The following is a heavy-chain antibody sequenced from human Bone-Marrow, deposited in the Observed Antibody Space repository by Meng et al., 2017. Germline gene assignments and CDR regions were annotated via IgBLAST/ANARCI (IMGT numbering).Heavy chain of an antibody. Sequence: QLQLQESGPGLVKPSETLSLTCTVSGGSISSSFFYWGWVRQPPGKGLEWIGSIYYTGSTYYNPSLKSRVTISIDTSKNQFSLKLSSVTAADTAVYYRARLDDTGIDYWGQGILVTVSS. CDR2: IYYTGST. CDR3: ARLDDTGIDY. CDR1: GGSISSSFFY. V-gene: IGHV4-39*01. D-gene: IGHD5-18*01. J-gene: IGHJ4*02.